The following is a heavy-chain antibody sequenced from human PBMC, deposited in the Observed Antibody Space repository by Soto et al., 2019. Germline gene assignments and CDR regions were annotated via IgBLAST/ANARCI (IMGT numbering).Heavy chain of an antibody. J-gene: IGHJ5*02. CDR3: ARARQYYDCELDP. D-gene: IGHD3-16*01. Sequence: SETLSLTCTVSGGSISSSSYYWGWIRQPPGKGLEWIGSIYYSGSTYYNPSLKSRVTISVDTSKNQLSLKLSSVTAADTAVYYCARARQYYDCELDPWGQGTLVTVSS. CDR1: GGSISSSSYY. V-gene: IGHV4-39*01. CDR2: IYYSGST.